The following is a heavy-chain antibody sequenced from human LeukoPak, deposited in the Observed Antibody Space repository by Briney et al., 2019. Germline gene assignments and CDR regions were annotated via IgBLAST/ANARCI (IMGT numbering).Heavy chain of an antibody. J-gene: IGHJ4*02. D-gene: IGHD6-19*01. CDR2: IYHSGST. V-gene: IGHV4-38-2*02. Sequence: PSETLSLTCTVSGYSVSSGYYWGWIRQPPGKGLEWIGSIYHSGSTYYNPSLKSRVTISVDTSKNQFSLKLSSVTAADTAVYYCVKGRGVAGTQGLYPFDYWGQGTLVTVSS. CDR3: VKGRGVAGTQGLYPFDY. CDR1: GYSVSSGYY.